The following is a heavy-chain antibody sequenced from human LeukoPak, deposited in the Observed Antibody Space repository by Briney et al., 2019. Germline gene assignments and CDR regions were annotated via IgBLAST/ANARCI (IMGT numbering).Heavy chain of an antibody. CDR1: GYTFTSYG. D-gene: IGHD3-10*01. V-gene: IGHV1-18*01. Sequence: GASVKVSCKASGYTFTSYGISWVRQAPGQGLEWMGWISTYNGNTNYAQKLQGRVTMTEDTSTDTACMELSSLRSEDTAVYYCARVRGVNQDNWFDPWGQGTLVTVSS. J-gene: IGHJ5*02. CDR2: ISTYNGNT. CDR3: ARVRGVNQDNWFDP.